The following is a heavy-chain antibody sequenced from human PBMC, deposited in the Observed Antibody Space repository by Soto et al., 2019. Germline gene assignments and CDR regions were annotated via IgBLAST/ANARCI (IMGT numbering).Heavy chain of an antibody. CDR1: GFTFSSYG. D-gene: IGHD3-10*01. J-gene: IGHJ6*02. CDR3: AKDQAGPMVRGVIITSYGMDV. V-gene: IGHV3-30*18. Sequence: VQLVESGGGVVQPGRSLRLSCAASGFTFSSYGMHWVRQAPGKGLEWVAVISYDGSNKYYADSVKGRFTISRDNSKNTLYLQMSSLRAEDTAVYYCAKDQAGPMVRGVIITSYGMDVWGQGTTVTVSS. CDR2: ISYDGSNK.